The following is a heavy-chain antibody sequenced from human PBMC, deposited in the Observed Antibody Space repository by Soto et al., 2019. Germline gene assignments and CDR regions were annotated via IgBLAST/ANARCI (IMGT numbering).Heavy chain of an antibody. CDR1: GGTFSSYA. D-gene: IGHD3-10*01. CDR3: ARKGFGELNYYYYGMDV. CDR2: IIPIFGTA. V-gene: IGHV1-69*01. J-gene: IGHJ6*02. Sequence: QVQLVQSGAEVKKPGSSVKVSCKASGGTFSSYAISWVRQAPGQGLEWMGGIIPIFGTANYAQKFQGRVTSTADESTSTAYMELSSLRSEDTAVYYCARKGFGELNYYYYGMDVWGQGTTVTVSS.